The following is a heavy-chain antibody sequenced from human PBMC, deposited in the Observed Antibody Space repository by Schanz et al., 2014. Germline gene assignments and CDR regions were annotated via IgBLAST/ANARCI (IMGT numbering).Heavy chain of an antibody. CDR1: GFTFSSYG. Sequence: EVQLVESGGGLVQPGGSLRLSCAASGFTFSSYGMNWVRQAPGKGLEWVSYVSRSTPDIYYADSVKGRFTISRDNSKNSLYLQMNSLRAEDTAVYYCARIGGSVFDYWAQGTLVTVSS. CDR2: VSRSTPDI. CDR3: ARIGGSVFDY. D-gene: IGHD3-10*01. J-gene: IGHJ4*02. V-gene: IGHV3-48*04.